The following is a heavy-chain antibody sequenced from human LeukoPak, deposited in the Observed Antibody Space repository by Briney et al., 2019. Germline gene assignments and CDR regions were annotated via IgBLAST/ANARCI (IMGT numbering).Heavy chain of an antibody. V-gene: IGHV3-23*01. CDR2: ISSTGGTA. D-gene: IGHD2-15*01. Sequence: PGGSLRLSCAASEFTFSSFGMSWVRQAPGKGLEWVSAISSTGGTAYYADSVKGRFTISRDNSKNTLYLQMNSLRAEDTAIYYCAKNGDRGAYCSGGSCYPYYYYNMGVWGKGTTVTISS. CDR3: AKNGDRGAYCSGGSCYPYYYYNMGV. CDR1: EFTFSSFG. J-gene: IGHJ6*03.